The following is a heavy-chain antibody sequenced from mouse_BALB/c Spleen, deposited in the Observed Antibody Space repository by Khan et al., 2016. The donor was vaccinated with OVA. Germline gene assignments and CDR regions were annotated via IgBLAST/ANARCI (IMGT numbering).Heavy chain of an antibody. Sequence: VQLQQSGTVLARPGASVKMSCKASGYSFTSYLIHWVKQRPGQGLEWIGDIYPGNSDTTYNQKFKDKAKLTAGQSANTAYMELSSLTNEDSAVYYCARGGYSSFAYWGQGTLVTVSA. J-gene: IGHJ3*01. D-gene: IGHD1-3*01. CDR3: ARGGYSSFAY. V-gene: IGHV1-5*01. CDR1: GYSFTSYL. CDR2: IYPGNSDT.